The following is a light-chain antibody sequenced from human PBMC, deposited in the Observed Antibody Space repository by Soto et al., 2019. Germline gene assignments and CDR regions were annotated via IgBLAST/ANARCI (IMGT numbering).Light chain of an antibody. Sequence: EIVLTQSPGTLSLSPGEGATLSCRASQSVTGNYLAWYQQKPGQAPRLLIHGASNRATGIPDRFSGSGSGTDFTLTIGRLEPEDFAVYYCQQRSNWPPITFGQGTRLEIK. CDR1: QSVTGNY. V-gene: IGKV3D-20*02. CDR3: QQRSNWPPIT. J-gene: IGKJ5*01. CDR2: GAS.